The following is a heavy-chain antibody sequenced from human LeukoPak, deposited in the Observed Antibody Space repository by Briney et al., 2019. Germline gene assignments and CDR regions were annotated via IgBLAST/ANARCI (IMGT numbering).Heavy chain of an antibody. CDR1: GFTFSNYG. Sequence: PGGPLRLSCAASGFTFSNYGMNWVRQAPGKGLEWVSYICSRSVTIYYADSVRGRFTISRDNGKNSLFLQMNSLRAEDTAVYYCARSIVELPHGGTPIDYWGQGTLVTVSS. CDR3: ARSIVELPHGGTPIDY. V-gene: IGHV3-48*01. D-gene: IGHD1-26*01. J-gene: IGHJ4*02. CDR2: ICSRSVTI.